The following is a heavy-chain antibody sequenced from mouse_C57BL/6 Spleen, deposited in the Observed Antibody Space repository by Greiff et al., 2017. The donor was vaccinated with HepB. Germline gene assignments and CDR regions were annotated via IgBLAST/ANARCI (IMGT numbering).Heavy chain of an antibody. CDR1: GYTFTSYW. V-gene: IGHV1-64*01. Sequence: VQLQQPGAELVKPGASVKLSCKASGYTFTSYWMHWVKQRPGQGLEWIGMIHPNSGSTNYNEKFKSKATLTVDKSSSTAYMQLSSLTSEDSAVYYCARGGDGNWFAYWGQGTLVTVSA. D-gene: IGHD2-1*01. CDR3: ARGGDGNWFAY. CDR2: IHPNSGST. J-gene: IGHJ3*01.